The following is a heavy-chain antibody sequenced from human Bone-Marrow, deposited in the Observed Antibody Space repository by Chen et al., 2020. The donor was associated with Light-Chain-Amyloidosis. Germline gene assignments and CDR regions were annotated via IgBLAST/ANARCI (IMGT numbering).Heavy chain of an antibody. J-gene: IGHJ5*02. V-gene: IGHV4-31*02. CDR2: VSHDGET. CDR3: AKGFGVLLNLGKTGNWFDP. CDR1: GASISHGGHY. D-gene: IGHD3-3*01. Sequence: VRLQESGPGLVKPSQTLSLTCTAYGASISHGGHYWNGNRQHPEKDLEWIGFVSHDGETDYNPSFRSRVTISIDTSQNQFFLKMTSVTAADTARYFCAKGFGVLLNLGKTGNWFDPWGQGTLVTVSS.